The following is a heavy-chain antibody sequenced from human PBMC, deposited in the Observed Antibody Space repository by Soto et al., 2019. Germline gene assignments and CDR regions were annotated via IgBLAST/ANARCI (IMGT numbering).Heavy chain of an antibody. J-gene: IGHJ5*02. V-gene: IGHV4-39*01. CDR2: IYYSGTS. CDR1: GGSISDDTYY. D-gene: IGHD5-12*01. Sequence: PSETLSLTCTVSGGSISDDTYYWGWIRQPPGKGLEWIGSIYYSGTSSYNPSLESRVTMSVDTSKKQLSLRLRSVTATDTSVYYCARLHFTRPGYVTLVPWGHGTLVTVSS. CDR3: ARLHFTRPGYVTLVP.